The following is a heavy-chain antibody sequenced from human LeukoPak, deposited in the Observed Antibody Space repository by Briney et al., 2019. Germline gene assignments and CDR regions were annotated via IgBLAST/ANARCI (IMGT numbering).Heavy chain of an antibody. V-gene: IGHV1-46*01. CDR1: GYTFTSYF. D-gene: IGHD4-17*01. CDR3: ARSYGDYTEFDY. J-gene: IGHJ4*02. Sequence: ASVKVSCKASGYTFTSYFMHWARQAPGQGLEWMGIINPSGGSTSYAQKFQGRVTMTRDASTSTVYMELSSLRSDDTAVYYCARSYGDYTEFDYWGQGTLVTASS. CDR2: INPSGGST.